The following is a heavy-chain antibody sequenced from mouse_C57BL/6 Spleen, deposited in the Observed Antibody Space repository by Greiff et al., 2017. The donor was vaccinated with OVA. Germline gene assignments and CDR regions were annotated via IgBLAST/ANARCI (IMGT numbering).Heavy chain of an antibody. D-gene: IGHD2-5*01. CDR1: GYTFTSYW. J-gene: IGHJ2*01. Sequence: VQLQQPGTELVKPGASVKLSCKASGYTFTSYWMHWVKQRPGQGLEWIGNINPSNGGTNYNEKFKCKATLTVDKSSSTAYMQLSSLTSEDSAVYYCARYRAYYSNYVRDYWGQGTTLTVSS. CDR2: INPSNGGT. V-gene: IGHV1-53*01. CDR3: ARYRAYYSNYVRDY.